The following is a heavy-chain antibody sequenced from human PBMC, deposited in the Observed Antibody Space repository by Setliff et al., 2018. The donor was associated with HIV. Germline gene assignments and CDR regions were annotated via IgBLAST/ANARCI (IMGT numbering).Heavy chain of an antibody. CDR1: GGSISSSSYY. Sequence: PSETLSLTCTVSGGSISSSSYYWGWVRQPPGKGLEWIGSIHYNEKTYYNPSLKSRVTISIDTSKNQSSLNLTSVTAADTAVYYCASRVYYYDSNNFLREEGFDPWGQGTLVTVSS. V-gene: IGHV4-39*01. D-gene: IGHD3-22*01. CDR2: IHYNEKT. CDR3: ASRVYYYDSNNFLREEGFDP. J-gene: IGHJ5*02.